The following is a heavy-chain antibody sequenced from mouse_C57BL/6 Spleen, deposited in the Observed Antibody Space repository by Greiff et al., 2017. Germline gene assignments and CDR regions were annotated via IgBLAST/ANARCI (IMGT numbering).Heavy chain of an antibody. J-gene: IGHJ2*01. Sequence: QVQLQQSGPELVKPGASVKISCKASGYAFSSSWMNWVKQRPGKGLEWIGRIYPGDGDTNYNGKFKGKATLTADKSSRTAYMQLSSLTSEDSAVYFCARSFYFDYWGQGTTRTVSS. V-gene: IGHV1-82*01. CDR2: IYPGDGDT. CDR3: ARSFYFDY. CDR1: GYAFSSSW.